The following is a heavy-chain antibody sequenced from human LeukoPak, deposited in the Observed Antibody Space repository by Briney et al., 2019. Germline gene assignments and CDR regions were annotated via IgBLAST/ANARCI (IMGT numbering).Heavy chain of an antibody. CDR2: IRYDGSDK. Sequence: GGSLRLSCAASGFIFSSYGMHWVRQAPGKGLEWVTFIRYDGSDKYYAVSVNGRFTISRDNSKNTVYLQMNSLRAEDTAVYYCAKDRERVLTSTSCSFDSWGHGTLVTVSS. V-gene: IGHV3-30*02. CDR3: AKDRERVLTSTSCSFDS. D-gene: IGHD2-2*01. CDR1: GFIFSSYG. J-gene: IGHJ4*01.